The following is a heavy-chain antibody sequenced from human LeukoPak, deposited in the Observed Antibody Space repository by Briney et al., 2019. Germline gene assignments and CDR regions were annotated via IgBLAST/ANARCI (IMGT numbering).Heavy chain of an antibody. CDR3: AKEGSTTFREDFDC. D-gene: IGHD3-16*01. CDR1: GFTFSSYA. J-gene: IGHJ4*02. Sequence: PGGSLRLSCSASGFTFSSYAMNWARQAPGKGLEYVSAISNNGGGTYYADSVKGRFTISRDNSKNTLYLQMSSLRAEDTAVYYCAKEGSTTFREDFDCWGQGTQVIVSS. V-gene: IGHV3-64D*09. CDR2: ISNNGGGT.